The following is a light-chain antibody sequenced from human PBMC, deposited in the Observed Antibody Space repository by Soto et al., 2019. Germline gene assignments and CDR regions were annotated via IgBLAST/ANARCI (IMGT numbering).Light chain of an antibody. CDR2: DVS. V-gene: IGLV2-14*03. CDR3: TSYTSTTTFN. Sequence: QSVLTQPASVSGSPGQSITISCTAASSDIGGYNYVSWYQQHPGKAPKLILHDVSNRPSGVSNRFSGSKSGNTASLTISGLQAEDEADYYCTSYTSTTTFNFGGGTKLTVL. CDR1: SSDIGGYNY. J-gene: IGLJ2*01.